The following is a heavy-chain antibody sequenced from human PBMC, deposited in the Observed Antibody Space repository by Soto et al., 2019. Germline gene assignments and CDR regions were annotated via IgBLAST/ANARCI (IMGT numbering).Heavy chain of an antibody. CDR3: ARTLTTLTTSMYDFDY. CDR1: GGSISGYY. J-gene: IGHJ4*02. Sequence: QVQLQESGPGLVKPSETLSLTCTVSGGSISGYYWSWIRQPPGKGLEWIGYVYYTGSTNYNPSLKSRVTISXXMXKXXFSLKLNSVTAADTAVYYCARTLTTLTTSMYDFDYWGQGTPVTVSS. V-gene: IGHV4-59*08. CDR2: VYYTGST. D-gene: IGHD4-17*01.